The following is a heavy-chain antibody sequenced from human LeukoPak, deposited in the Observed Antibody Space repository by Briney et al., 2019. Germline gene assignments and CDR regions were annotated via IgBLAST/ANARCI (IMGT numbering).Heavy chain of an antibody. Sequence: KSSETLSLTCTVSGGSLSSSSYYWGWIRQPPGKGREWIGSIYYSGSTYYTPSLKSRVTISVDTSKNQFSLKLSSVTAADTAVYYCARDDSSSWYDYWGQGTLVTVSS. CDR3: ARDDSSSWYDY. CDR2: IYYSGST. D-gene: IGHD6-13*01. V-gene: IGHV4-39*07. CDR1: GGSLSSSSYY. J-gene: IGHJ4*02.